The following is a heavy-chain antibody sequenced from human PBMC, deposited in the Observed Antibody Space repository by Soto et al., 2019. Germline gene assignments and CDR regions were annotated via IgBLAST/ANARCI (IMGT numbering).Heavy chain of an antibody. V-gene: IGHV3-9*01. D-gene: IGHD3-9*01. CDR3: ARDRNDILTGYPKVNWFDP. J-gene: IGHJ5*02. CDR1: GFTFDDYA. Sequence: PGGSLRLSCAASGFTFDDYAMHWVRQAPGKGLEWVSGISWNSGSKDYADSVKGRFTISRDNSKNSLYLQMNSLRAEDTAVYYCARDRNDILTGYPKVNWFDPWGQGTLVAVS. CDR2: ISWNSGSK.